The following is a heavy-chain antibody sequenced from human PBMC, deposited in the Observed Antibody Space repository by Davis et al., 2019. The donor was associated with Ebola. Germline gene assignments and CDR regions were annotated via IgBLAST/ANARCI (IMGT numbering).Heavy chain of an antibody. CDR2: IYYSGST. D-gene: IGHD3-22*01. V-gene: IGHV4-59*01. CDR3: ARLVALYDDSGYAYFDY. CDR1: GGSISSYY. J-gene: IGHJ4*02. Sequence: SETLSLTCTVSGGSISSYYWSWIRQPPGKGLEWIGYIYYSGSTNYNPSLKSRVTMSTDTSKMQFSLKLSSVTAADTAVYYCARLVALYDDSGYAYFDYWGLGTLVTVSS.